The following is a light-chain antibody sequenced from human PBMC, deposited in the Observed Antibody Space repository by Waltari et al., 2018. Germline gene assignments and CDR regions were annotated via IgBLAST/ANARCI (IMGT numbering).Light chain of an antibody. CDR3: QQYGNSPQT. CDR1: QSVNNNY. J-gene: IGKJ2*01. V-gene: IGKV3-20*01. Sequence: EIVLTQSPGTLSLSPGERATLSCRASQSVNNNYLAWYQQKPGQAPRLLIYDATSRATGLPDRFSGSGSGTDFTITISRLEPEDFAVYHCQQYGNSPQTFGQGTKLEIK. CDR2: DAT.